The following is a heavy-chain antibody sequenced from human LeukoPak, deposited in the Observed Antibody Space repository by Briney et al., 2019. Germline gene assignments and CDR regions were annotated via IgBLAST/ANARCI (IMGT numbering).Heavy chain of an antibody. CDR3: ARTPPNWGADY. D-gene: IGHD7-27*01. CDR2: INAGNGNT. J-gene: IGHJ4*02. CDR1: GYTLTSYA. Sequence: ASVKVSCKASGYTLTSYAMHWVRQAPGQRLEWMGWINAGNGNTKYSQKFQGRVAMTMDTSIRTAYMELSSLRSEDTAVYYCARTPPNWGADYWGQGTLVTVSS. V-gene: IGHV1-3*01.